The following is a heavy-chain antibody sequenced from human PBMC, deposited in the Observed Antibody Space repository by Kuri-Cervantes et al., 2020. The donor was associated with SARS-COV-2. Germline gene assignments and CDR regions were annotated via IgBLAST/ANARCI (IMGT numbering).Heavy chain of an antibody. D-gene: IGHD3-3*01. CDR2: IRNKAYGGTT. J-gene: IGHJ6*02. CDR1: GFTFGDYA. CDR3: TRLYDFWSGYYPPFDYYYYGMDV. V-gene: IGHV3-49*03. Sequence: GGSLRLSCTASGFTFGDYAMSWFRQAPGKGLEWVGFIRNKAYGGTTEYAASVKGRFTISRDDSKSIAYLQMNSLKTEDTAVYYCTRLYDFWSGYYPPFDYYYYGMDVWGQGTTVTVSS.